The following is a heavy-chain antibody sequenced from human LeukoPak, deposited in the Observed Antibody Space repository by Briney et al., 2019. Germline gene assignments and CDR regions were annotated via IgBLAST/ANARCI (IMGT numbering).Heavy chain of an antibody. CDR1: GFTFSSYA. Sequence: GGSLRLSCAASGFTFSSYALSWVRQAPGKGLEWVSAISGDAGTTYYADSVKGRFTISRDNSKNTLYLQMNSLRAEDTAVYYCAKDLHYYDSSGRVDAFDIWGQGTMVTVSS. V-gene: IGHV3-23*01. D-gene: IGHD3-22*01. CDR2: ISGDAGTT. J-gene: IGHJ3*02. CDR3: AKDLHYYDSSGRVDAFDI.